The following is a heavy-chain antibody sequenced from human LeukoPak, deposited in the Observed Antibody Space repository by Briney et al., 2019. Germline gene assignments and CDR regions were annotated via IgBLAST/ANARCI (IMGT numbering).Heavy chain of an antibody. V-gene: IGHV3-21*01. Sequence: GGSLRLSCAASGFSFSTYSMNWVRQAPGKGLEWVSSISSSGSYIYYADSVKGRFTISRDNAKNSLYLQMNSLRAEDTAVYYCARDRVRVGNYYGSGSYYNHGALDIWGQGTMVTVSS. CDR1: GFSFSTYS. CDR3: ARDRVRVGNYYGSGSYYNHGALDI. CDR2: ISSSGSYI. D-gene: IGHD3-10*01. J-gene: IGHJ3*02.